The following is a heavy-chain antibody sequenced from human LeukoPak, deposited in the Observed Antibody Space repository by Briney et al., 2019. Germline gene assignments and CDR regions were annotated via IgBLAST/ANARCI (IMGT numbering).Heavy chain of an antibody. J-gene: IGHJ5*02. CDR1: GFTFDDYA. D-gene: IGHD2-15*01. CDR2: ISWDGGST. V-gene: IGHV3-43D*03. Sequence: GGSLRLSCAASGFTFDDYAMHWVRQAPGKGLEWVSLISWDGGSTYYADSVKGRFTISRDNAKNSLYLQMNSLRAEDTAVYYCARDKSRYCSGGGCYGWFDPWGQGTLVTVSS. CDR3: ARDKSRYCSGGGCYGWFDP.